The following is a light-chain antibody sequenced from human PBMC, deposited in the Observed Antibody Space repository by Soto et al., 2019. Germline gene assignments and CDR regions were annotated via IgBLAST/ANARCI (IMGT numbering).Light chain of an antibody. CDR3: QQYHDSPRT. V-gene: IGKV3-20*01. Sequence: EIVLTQSPGTLSLSPGERATLSCWASQSIDSDYVAWYQQKPGRAPRLLIYGAFSSATGIPDRFSGRGSGTDFTLTIIGLEPEDFAMYYCQQYHDSPRTFSQGTKVEVK. CDR2: GAF. CDR1: QSIDSDY. J-gene: IGKJ1*01.